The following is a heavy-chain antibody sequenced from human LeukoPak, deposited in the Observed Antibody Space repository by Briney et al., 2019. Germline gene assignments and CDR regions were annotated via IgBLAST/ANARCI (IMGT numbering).Heavy chain of an antibody. Sequence: PSETLSLTCTVSDVSISSYYWSWIRQPPGKGLEWTGYIYYSGSTKYNPSLTSRVTISIDTSKNQFSLKLNSVTATDTAVYYCARQPWNMGAYYFDLWGQGTLVTVSS. V-gene: IGHV4-59*08. CDR1: DVSISSYY. CDR2: IYYSGST. J-gene: IGHJ4*02. D-gene: IGHD1-26*01. CDR3: ARQPWNMGAYYFDL.